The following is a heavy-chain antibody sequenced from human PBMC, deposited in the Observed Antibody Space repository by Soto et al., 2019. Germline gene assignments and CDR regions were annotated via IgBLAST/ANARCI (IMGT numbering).Heavy chain of an antibody. J-gene: IGHJ3*02. CDR3: ARDTLPLIVVALGAFDI. Sequence: GGSLRLSCAASGFTFSSYAMSWVRQAPGKGLEWVAVISGGGGSTYYADSVKGRFTISRDNSKNTLYLQMNSLRAEDTAVYYCARDTLPLIVVALGAFDIWGQGTMVTVSS. V-gene: IGHV3-23*01. D-gene: IGHD2-21*01. CDR2: ISGGGGST. CDR1: GFTFSSYA.